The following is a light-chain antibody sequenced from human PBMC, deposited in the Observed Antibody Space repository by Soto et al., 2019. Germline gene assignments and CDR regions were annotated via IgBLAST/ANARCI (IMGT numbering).Light chain of an antibody. J-gene: IGLJ1*01. CDR2: EVS. Sequence: QSVVTQPASVSGSPGQSITISCTGTSSDVGSYNLVSWYQQHPGKAPKLMIYEVSKRPSGVSNRFSGSKSGNTASLTISGLQAEDEADYYCSSYTSRSTLDYVFGSGTKLTVL. CDR1: SSDVGSYNL. V-gene: IGLV2-14*02. CDR3: SSYTSRSTLDYV.